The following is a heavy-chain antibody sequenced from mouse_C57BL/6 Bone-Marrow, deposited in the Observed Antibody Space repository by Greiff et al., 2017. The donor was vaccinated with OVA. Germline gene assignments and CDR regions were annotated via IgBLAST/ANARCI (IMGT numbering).Heavy chain of an antibody. J-gene: IGHJ4*01. Sequence: VQLVESGAELVRPGTSVKMSCKASGYTFTNYWIGWAKQRPGHGLEWIGDIYPGGGYTNYNEKFKGKATLTADKSSSTAYMQFSSLTSEDSAIYYCARSNDGYYAMDYWGQGTSVTVSS. CDR3: ARSNDGYYAMDY. D-gene: IGHD2-3*01. V-gene: IGHV1-63*01. CDR2: IYPGGGYT. CDR1: GYTFTNYW.